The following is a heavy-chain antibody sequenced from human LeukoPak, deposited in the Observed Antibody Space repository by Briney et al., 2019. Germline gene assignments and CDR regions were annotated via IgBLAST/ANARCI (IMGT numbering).Heavy chain of an antibody. CDR1: GGSISSYY. CDR3: ARGCLGDYYGSGSYCFDY. V-gene: IGHV4-59*01. CDR2: IYYSGST. D-gene: IGHD3-10*01. J-gene: IGHJ4*02. Sequence: SETLSLTCTVSGGSISSYYWSWIRQPPGKGLEWIGYIYYSGSTNYNTSLKSRVTISVDTSKNQFSLKLSSVTAADTAVYYCARGCLGDYYGSGSYCFDYWGQGTLVTVSS.